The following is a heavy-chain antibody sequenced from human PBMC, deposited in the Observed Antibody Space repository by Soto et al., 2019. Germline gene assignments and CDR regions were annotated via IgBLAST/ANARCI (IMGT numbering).Heavy chain of an antibody. J-gene: IGHJ5*02. D-gene: IGHD1-26*01. CDR2: HYSGGST. CDR1: GFSVSSNY. Sequence: GSLRLSCAISGFSVSSNYLSWVRQAPGKGLEWVSVHYSGGSTYYADSVQGRFTISRDRSNNTLYLQMRRVRAEDTAVYFCARHRHPRGTVGATSPLDPWGQGTQVTVSS. CDR3: ARHRHPRGTVGATSPLDP. V-gene: IGHV3-53*01.